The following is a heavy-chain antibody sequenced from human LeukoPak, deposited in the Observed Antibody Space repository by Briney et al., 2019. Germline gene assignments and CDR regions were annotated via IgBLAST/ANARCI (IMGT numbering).Heavy chain of an antibody. CDR2: ISSSGSTI. CDR3: ARDSGSYSDGWFDP. CDR1: GFTFSNFG. D-gene: IGHD1-26*01. J-gene: IGHJ5*02. Sequence: GGSLRLSCAASGFTFSNFGMSWVRQAPGKGLEWVSYISSSGSTIYYADSVKGRFTISRDNAKNSLYLQMNSLRAEDTAVYYCARDSGSYSDGWFDPWGQGTLVTVSS. V-gene: IGHV3-48*04.